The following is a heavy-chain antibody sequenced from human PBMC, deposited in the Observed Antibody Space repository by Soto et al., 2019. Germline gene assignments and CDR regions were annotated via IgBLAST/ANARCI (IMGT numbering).Heavy chain of an antibody. J-gene: IGHJ6*02. Sequence: QVQLVQSGAEVKKPGASVKVSCKASGYTFTSYDINWVRQATGQGLEWMGWMNPNSGNTAYAQKFLGRATMTRNTSISTAYMEPNSLRSEDTAVYYCARDRGTYGMDVWGRGTTVTVSS. CDR3: ARDRGTYGMDV. CDR1: GYTFTSYD. V-gene: IGHV1-8*01. CDR2: MNPNSGNT.